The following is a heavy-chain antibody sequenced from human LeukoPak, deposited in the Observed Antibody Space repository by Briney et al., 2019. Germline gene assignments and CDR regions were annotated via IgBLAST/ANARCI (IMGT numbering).Heavy chain of an antibody. J-gene: IGHJ4*02. D-gene: IGHD6-13*01. Sequence: GGSLRLSCAASGFTFASCDMSWVRQAPGKRLEWVSCISSSGGSTYYADSVKGRFTISRDNSKNTLYLQVNSLRAEDTAVYYGAKSLAAARDYWGQGTLVTVSS. CDR3: AKSLAAARDY. CDR1: GFTFASCD. V-gene: IGHV3-23*01. CDR2: ISSSGGST.